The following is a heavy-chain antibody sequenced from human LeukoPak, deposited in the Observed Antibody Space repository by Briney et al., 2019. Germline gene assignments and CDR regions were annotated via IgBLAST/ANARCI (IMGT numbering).Heavy chain of an antibody. Sequence: SETLSLTCTVSGGSISSYYWSWIRQPAGKGLEWIGRIYTSGSTNYNPSLKSRVTMSVGTSKNQFSLKLSSVTAADTAVYYCATEYCTNGVCPGANYYYYYMDVWGKGTTVTVSS. CDR3: ATEYCTNGVCPGANYYYYYMDV. D-gene: IGHD2-8*01. CDR2: IYTSGST. J-gene: IGHJ6*03. CDR1: GGSISSYY. V-gene: IGHV4-4*07.